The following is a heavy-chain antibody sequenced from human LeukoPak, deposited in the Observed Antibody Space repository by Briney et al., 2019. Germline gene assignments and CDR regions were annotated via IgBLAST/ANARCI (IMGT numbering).Heavy chain of an antibody. CDR3: AKVRGSGYYGSGSYFDY. V-gene: IGHV3-23*01. CDR2: ISGSGGST. D-gene: IGHD3-10*01. J-gene: IGHJ4*02. Sequence: PGGSQRLSCAASGLTFSSYAMSWVRQAPGKGLEWVSAISGSGGSTYYADSVKGRFTISRDNSKNTLYLQMNSLRAEDTAVYYCAKVRGSGYYGSGSYFDYWGQGTLVTVSS. CDR1: GLTFSSYA.